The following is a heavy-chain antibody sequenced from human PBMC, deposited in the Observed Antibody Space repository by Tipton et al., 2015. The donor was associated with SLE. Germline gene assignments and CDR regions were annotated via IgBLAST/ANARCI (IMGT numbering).Heavy chain of an antibody. CDR2: IYYSGST. J-gene: IGHJ6*02. Sequence: TLSLTCTVSGGSISSHYWSWIRQPPGKGPEWIGYIYYSGSTNYNPSLKSRVTISVDTSKNQFSLKLSSVTAADTAVYYCARGMTWSGSSAYFYGVDVWGQGTTVTVSS. V-gene: IGHV4-59*11. CDR3: ARGMTWSGSSAYFYGVDV. D-gene: IGHD3-3*01. CDR1: GGSISSHY.